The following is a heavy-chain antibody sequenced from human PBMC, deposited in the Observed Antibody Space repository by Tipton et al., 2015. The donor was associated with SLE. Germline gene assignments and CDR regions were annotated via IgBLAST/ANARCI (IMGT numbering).Heavy chain of an antibody. D-gene: IGHD6-13*01. Sequence: SLRLSCAASGFTFSSYSMNWVRQAPGKGLEWVSSISSRSGYIYYADSVKGRFTISRDNAKNSLDLQMNSLRAEDSALYYCARGRLTGGIRDYLDYWGQGTLVTVSS. CDR3: ARGRLTGGIRDYLDY. J-gene: IGHJ4*02. CDR2: ISSRSGYI. V-gene: IGHV3-21*01. CDR1: GFTFSSYS.